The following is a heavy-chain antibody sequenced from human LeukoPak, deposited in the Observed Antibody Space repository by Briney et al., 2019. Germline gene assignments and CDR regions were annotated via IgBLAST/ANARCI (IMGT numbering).Heavy chain of an antibody. CDR3: ARDTIVVVPAAAIHFDY. D-gene: IGHD2-2*01. V-gene: IGHV3-48*04. J-gene: IGHJ4*02. Sequence: GGSLRLSCAASRFTFSSYSMNWVRQAPGKGLEWVSYISSSSSTIYYADSVKARFTISRDNAKNSLYLQMNSLRAEDTAVYYCARDTIVVVPAAAIHFDYWGQGTLVTVSS. CDR1: RFTFSSYS. CDR2: ISSSSSTI.